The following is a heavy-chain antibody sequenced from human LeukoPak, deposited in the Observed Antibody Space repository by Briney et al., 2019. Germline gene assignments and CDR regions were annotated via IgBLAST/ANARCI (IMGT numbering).Heavy chain of an antibody. CDR1: GGTFTSYA. CDR2: IIPIFGSA. CDR3: ARDRLNYGDNGPYYYYYMDV. D-gene: IGHD4-17*01. Sequence: GASVKVSCKASGGTFTSYAISWVRQAPGQGLEWMGGIIPIFGSANYAQKFQDRVTITADKSTITAYMELTSLRSEDTAVYYCARDRLNYGDNGPYYYYYMDVWGKGTTVTVSS. J-gene: IGHJ6*03. V-gene: IGHV1-69*06.